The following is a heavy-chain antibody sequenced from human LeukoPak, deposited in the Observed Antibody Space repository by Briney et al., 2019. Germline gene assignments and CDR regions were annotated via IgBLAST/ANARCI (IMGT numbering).Heavy chain of an antibody. Sequence: PSGTLSLTCAVSGGSISSSNWWSWVRQPPGKGLEWIGEVYHSGSTNYNPSLKSRVTISVDKSKNQFSLKLSSVTAADTAMYYCARDSYDSSGNYRSFDYWGQGTQVTVSS. CDR3: ARDSYDSSGNYRSFDY. D-gene: IGHD3-22*01. CDR1: GGSISSSNW. CDR2: VYHSGST. V-gene: IGHV4-4*02. J-gene: IGHJ4*02.